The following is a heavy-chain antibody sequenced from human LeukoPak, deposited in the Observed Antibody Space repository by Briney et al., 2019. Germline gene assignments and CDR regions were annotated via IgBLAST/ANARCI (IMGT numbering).Heavy chain of an antibody. CDR3: ARRGSSSWYEWFDP. CDR1: GFTFSSYW. V-gene: IGHV3-7*01. CDR2: IKQDGSEK. J-gene: IGHJ5*02. Sequence: GGSLRLSCAASGFTFSSYWMSWVRQAPGEGLEWVANIKQDGSEKYYVDSVKGRFTISRDNAKNSLYLQMNSLRAEDTAVYYCARRGSSSWYEWFDPWGQGTLVTVSS. D-gene: IGHD6-13*01.